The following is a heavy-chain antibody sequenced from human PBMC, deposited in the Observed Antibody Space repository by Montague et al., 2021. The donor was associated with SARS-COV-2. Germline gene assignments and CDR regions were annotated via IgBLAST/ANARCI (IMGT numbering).Heavy chain of an antibody. CDR1: GFTFGDRA. CDR2: ITWDSGTL. Sequence: SLRLSCAVSGFTFGDRAMHWVRQAPGKGPEWISGITWDSGTLGYXDSVKGRFTISRDNAKNSLYLQMNSLRVEDTALYYCAKDFDYYDSSGYFDYWGQGTLVTVSS. D-gene: IGHD3-22*01. CDR3: AKDFDYYDSSGYFDY. V-gene: IGHV3-9*01. J-gene: IGHJ4*02.